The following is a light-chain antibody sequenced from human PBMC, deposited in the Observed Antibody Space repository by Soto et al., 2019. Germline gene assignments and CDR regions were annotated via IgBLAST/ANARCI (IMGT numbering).Light chain of an antibody. Sequence: DIRLTQSPSTLSASIGDRVTITCSASRNVRNSLAWYQQRPGKAPNLLIYDASSVQIGVPPRFSGGGSGTEFTLTISSLQPDDFATYYCQHYTSYSIATFGQGTRLDIK. CDR1: RNVRNS. CDR3: QHYTSYSIAT. J-gene: IGKJ5*01. V-gene: IGKV1-5*01. CDR2: DAS.